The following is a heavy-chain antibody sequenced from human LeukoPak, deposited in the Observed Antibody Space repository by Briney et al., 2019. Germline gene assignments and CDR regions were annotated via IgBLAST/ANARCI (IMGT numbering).Heavy chain of an antibody. CDR3: ARGLSSSRRFDY. Sequence: ASVKLSCKASGYTFTSYDIYWVRQATAPGLELMGWMNTNSGNTGYTQKFQGRVTMTRNTSISTAYMELSSLRSQDTAVYYCARGLSSSRRFDYWGQGTLVTVSS. CDR1: GYTFTSYD. D-gene: IGHD6-13*01. J-gene: IGHJ4*02. V-gene: IGHV1-8*01. CDR2: MNTNSGNT.